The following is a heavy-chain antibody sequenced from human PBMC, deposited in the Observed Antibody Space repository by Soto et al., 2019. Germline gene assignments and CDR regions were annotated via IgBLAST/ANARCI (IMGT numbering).Heavy chain of an antibody. D-gene: IGHD3-10*01. CDR2: ILYSGTT. CDR3: ARHGGPLYYGMDF. CDR1: GDSIKRDDYY. V-gene: IGHV4-30-4*01. J-gene: IGHJ6*02. Sequence: QVQLQESGPGLVKPSQTLSLTCTVSGDSIKRDDYYWSWIRQPPGKGLEWIGYILYSGTTYYNPSLKSRLIISLDTSKNQFSLNLTSVTAADTAVYYCARHGGPLYYGMDFWGQGTTVTVSS.